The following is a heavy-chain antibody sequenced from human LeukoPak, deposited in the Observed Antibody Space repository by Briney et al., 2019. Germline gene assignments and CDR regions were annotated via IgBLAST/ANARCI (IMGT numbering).Heavy chain of an antibody. V-gene: IGHV3-30*18. CDR3: AKDGWFGELPGY. Sequence: GGSLRLSCAASGFTFSSYGMHWVRQAPGKGLEWVAVISYDGSNKYYADSVKGRFTISRDNSKNTLYLQMNSLRAEDTAVYYCAKDGWFGELPGYWGQGTLVTVSS. CDR2: ISYDGSNK. D-gene: IGHD3-10*01. CDR1: GFTFSSYG. J-gene: IGHJ4*02.